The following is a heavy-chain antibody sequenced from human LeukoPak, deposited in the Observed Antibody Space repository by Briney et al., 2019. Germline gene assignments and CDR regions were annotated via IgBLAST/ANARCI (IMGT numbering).Heavy chain of an antibody. CDR2: ISKNGGNT. D-gene: IGHD1-26*01. V-gene: IGHV3-64*01. J-gene: IGHJ6*03. Sequence: GGSLRLSCAASGFTLSSYAMHWVRQAPGKGLEYVSAISKNGGNTYYANSVKGRFSISRDNSKNALYLQMGSLRTEDMAVYYCARVGEGRYYQYYYMDVWGKGTTVTVSS. CDR1: GFTLSSYA. CDR3: ARVGEGRYYQYYYMDV.